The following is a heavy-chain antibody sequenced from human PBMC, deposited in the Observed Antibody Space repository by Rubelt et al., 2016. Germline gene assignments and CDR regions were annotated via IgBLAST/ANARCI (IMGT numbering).Heavy chain of an antibody. V-gene: IGHV1-24*01. CDR3: RGIWGSYIDY. CDR2: FDPEDGET. J-gene: IGHJ4*02. Sequence: QVQLVQSGAEVKKPGASVKVSCKVSGYTLTELSMHGVRQAPGKGLEWMGGFDPEDGETIYAQKCQGRVTMTEETSTDTAYMELSSLRSEDTAVYYCRGIWGSYIDYWGQGTLVTVSS. CDR1: GYTLTELS. D-gene: IGHD3-16*01.